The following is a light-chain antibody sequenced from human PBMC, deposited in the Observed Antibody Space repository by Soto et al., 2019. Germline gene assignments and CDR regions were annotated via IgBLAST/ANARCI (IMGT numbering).Light chain of an antibody. CDR1: QSVSSY. J-gene: IGKJ4*01. V-gene: IGKV3-11*01. CDR3: QQRSGRPRLT. Sequence: EIVLTQSPATLSLSPGERATLSCRASQSVSSYLAWYQQKSGQAPRLLIYDASNRATGIPARFSGSGSGTDFTLTISSLEPEDFAVYYCQQRSGRPRLTFGGGTKVAIK. CDR2: DAS.